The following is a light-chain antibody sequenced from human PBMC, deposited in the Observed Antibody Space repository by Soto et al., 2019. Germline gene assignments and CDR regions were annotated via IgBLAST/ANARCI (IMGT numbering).Light chain of an antibody. V-gene: IGKV3-20*01. CDR1: KRVSSSY. Sequence: EMGLTQSPATLSFSPGERATLCCRSSKRVSSSYFDWYQQKPGQAPRLLIYGASSRASGIPDRFSGSGSGTDFTLTISRLEPEDFAVYYCQQYGSSPRTFGQGTKVDIK. J-gene: IGKJ1*01. CDR3: QQYGSSPRT. CDR2: GAS.